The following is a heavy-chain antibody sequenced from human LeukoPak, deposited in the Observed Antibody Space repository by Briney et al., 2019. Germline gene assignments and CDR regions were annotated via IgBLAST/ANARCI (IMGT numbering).Heavy chain of an antibody. D-gene: IGHD5-18*01. Sequence: SETLSLTCTVSGGSISSSSYYWGWIRQPPGKGLEWIGYIYYSGSTNYNPSLKSRVTISVDTSKNQFSLKLSSVTAADTAVYYCARRGYSYGYSYMDVWGKGTTVTVSS. V-gene: IGHV4-61*05. CDR2: IYYSGST. CDR1: GGSISSSSYY. J-gene: IGHJ6*03. CDR3: ARRGYSYGYSYMDV.